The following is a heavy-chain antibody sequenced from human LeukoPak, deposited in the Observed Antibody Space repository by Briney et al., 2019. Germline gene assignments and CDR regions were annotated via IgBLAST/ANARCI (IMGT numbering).Heavy chain of an antibody. CDR1: GFSFSGHW. Sequence: GGSLRLSCAASGFSFSGHWMHWARQLPGKGLVWVSRISPTGSTTSYADSVKGRFTVSRDNAKNTLYLQMNSLRAEDTAVYYCARVGYDFWSGYYWSYYYGMDVWGQGTTVTVSS. CDR2: ISPTGSTT. V-gene: IGHV3-74*01. CDR3: ARVGYDFWSGYYWSYYYGMDV. D-gene: IGHD3-3*01. J-gene: IGHJ6*02.